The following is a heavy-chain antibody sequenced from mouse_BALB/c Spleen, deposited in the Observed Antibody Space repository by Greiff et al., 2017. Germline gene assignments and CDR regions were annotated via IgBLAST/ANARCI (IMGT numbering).Heavy chain of an antibody. CDR2: INSNGGST. V-gene: IGHV5-6-2*01. CDR3: VKPGRSSYYLDN. CDR1: GFTFSSYY. Sequence: EVKLVESGGGLVKLGGSLKLSCAASGFTFSSYYMSWVRQTPEKRLELVAAINSNGGSTYYPDTVKGRFTISRDNAKNTLYLQMSSLKSEDTALYYCVKPGRSSYYLDNWGQGTTLTVSS. J-gene: IGHJ2*01.